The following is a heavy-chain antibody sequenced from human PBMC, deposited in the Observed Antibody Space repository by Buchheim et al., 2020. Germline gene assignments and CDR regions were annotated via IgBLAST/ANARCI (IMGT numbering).Heavy chain of an antibody. D-gene: IGHD3-3*01. V-gene: IGHV3-66*01. J-gene: IGHJ6*02. CDR3: AREGSGFWSGFAYYYYGMDV. CDR1: GFTVSSNY. Sequence: EVQLVESGGGLVQPGGSLRLSCAASGFTVSSNYMSWVRQAPGKGLEWVSVIYSGGSTYYADSVKGRFTISRDNSKTTLYLQMNSLRAEDTAVYYCAREGSGFWSGFAYYYYGMDVWGQGTT. CDR2: IYSGGST.